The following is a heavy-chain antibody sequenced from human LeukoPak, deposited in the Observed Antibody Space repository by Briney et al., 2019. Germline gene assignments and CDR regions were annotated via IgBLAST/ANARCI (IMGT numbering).Heavy chain of an antibody. CDR3: ARDLSTILLWFGELHGFDF. Sequence: ASVKVSCKASGYIFSGYSIHWVRQAPGQGLEWMGWINAGNGDTKYSQTFQGRFTISRDTSATTVFMELSSLRSEDTAVYYCARDLSTILLWFGELHGFDFWGQGTMVTVS. V-gene: IGHV1-3*01. D-gene: IGHD3-10*01. CDR2: INAGNGDT. J-gene: IGHJ3*01. CDR1: GYIFSGYS.